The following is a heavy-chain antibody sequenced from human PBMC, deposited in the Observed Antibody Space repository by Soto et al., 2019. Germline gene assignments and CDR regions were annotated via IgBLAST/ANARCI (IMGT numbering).Heavy chain of an antibody. V-gene: IGHV4-34*01. CDR3: ASPYMVRGKGV. J-gene: IGHJ6*03. D-gene: IGHD3-10*01. CDR1: GGSFSGYY. CDR2: INHSGST. Sequence: PSETLSLTCAVYGGSFSGYYWSWIRQPPGKGLEWIGEINHSGSTNYNPSLKSRVNISVDTSKNQFSLKLSFVTAADTAVYYCASPYMVRGKGVWGKGTTVTVS.